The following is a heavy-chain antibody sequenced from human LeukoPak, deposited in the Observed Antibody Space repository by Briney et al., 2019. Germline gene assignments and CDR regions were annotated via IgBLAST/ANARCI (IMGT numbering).Heavy chain of an antibody. Sequence: SETLSLTCTVAGGSISSYYWSWIRQPAGKGLEWIGRIYTSGSTNYNPSLKSRVITSVDTSKNQFSLKLSSVTAADTAVYYCASGKGSGYYFDYWGQGTLVTVSS. D-gene: IGHD5-18*01. CDR2: IYTSGST. V-gene: IGHV4-4*07. CDR1: GGSISSYY. J-gene: IGHJ4*02. CDR3: ASGKGSGYYFDY.